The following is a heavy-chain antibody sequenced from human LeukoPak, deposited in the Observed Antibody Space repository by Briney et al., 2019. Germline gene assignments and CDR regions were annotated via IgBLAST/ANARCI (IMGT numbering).Heavy chain of an antibody. CDR3: ARGRGWYDITRWTYYFDY. Sequence: SETLSLTCAVYGGSFSGYYWSWIRQPPGKGLERIGEINHSGSTNYNPSLKSRVTISVDTSKNQFSLKLSSVTAADTAVYYCARGRGWYDITRWTYYFDYWGRGTLVTVSS. V-gene: IGHV4-34*01. CDR1: GGSFSGYY. J-gene: IGHJ4*01. CDR2: INHSGST. D-gene: IGHD2-8*01.